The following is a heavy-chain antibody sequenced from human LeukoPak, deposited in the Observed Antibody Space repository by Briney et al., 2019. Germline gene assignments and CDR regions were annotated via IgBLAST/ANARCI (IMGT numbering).Heavy chain of an antibody. J-gene: IGHJ4*02. Sequence: SETLSLTCAVSGYSISSGYYWGWIRQPPGKGLEWIGYIYYSGSTYYNPSLKSRVTISVDTSKNQFSLKLSSVTAADTAVYYCARFAELWGQGTLVTVSS. CDR3: ARFAEL. V-gene: IGHV4-30-4*08. CDR2: IYYSGST. D-gene: IGHD3-10*01. CDR1: GYSISSGYY.